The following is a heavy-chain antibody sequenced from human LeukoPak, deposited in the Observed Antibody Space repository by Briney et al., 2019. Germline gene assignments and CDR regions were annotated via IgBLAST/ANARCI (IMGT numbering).Heavy chain of an antibody. CDR2: INHSGST. D-gene: IGHD5-18*01. Sequence: SETLSLTCAVYGGSFSGYYWSWIRQPPGKGLEWIGEINHSGSTNYNPSLKSRVTISVDTSKNQFSLKLSSVTAADTAVYYCARGNTAKGFDYWGQGTLVTVSS. V-gene: IGHV4-34*01. CDR3: ARGNTAKGFDY. CDR1: GGSFSGYY. J-gene: IGHJ4*02.